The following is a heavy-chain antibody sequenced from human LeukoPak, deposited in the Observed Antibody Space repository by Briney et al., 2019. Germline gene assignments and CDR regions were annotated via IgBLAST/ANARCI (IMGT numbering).Heavy chain of an antibody. CDR2: IIPIFGTA. D-gene: IGHD3-10*01. V-gene: IGHV1-69*13. Sequence: ASVNVSCTASGGTFSIYAISWVRQAPGQGLEWMGGIIPIFGTANYAQKFQGRVTITADESTSTAYMELSSLRSEDTAVYYCARVAEVVRGAERDYYGMDVWGQGTTVTVSS. J-gene: IGHJ6*02. CDR3: ARVAEVVRGAERDYYGMDV. CDR1: GGTFSIYA.